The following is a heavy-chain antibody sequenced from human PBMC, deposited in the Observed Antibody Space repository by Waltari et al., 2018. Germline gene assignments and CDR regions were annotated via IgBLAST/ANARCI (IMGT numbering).Heavy chain of an antibody. V-gene: IGHV3-30*01. CDR2: ISYDGSNK. D-gene: IGHD2-8*01. J-gene: IGHJ4*02. Sequence: QVQLVESGGGVVQPGRSLRLSCAASGFTFSSYAMHWVRQAPGKGLAWVAVISYDGSNKYYADSVKGRFTISRDNSKNTLYLQMNSLRAEDTAVYYCARGGYCTNGVCRTGAGDYFDYWGQGTLVTVSS. CDR1: GFTFSSYA. CDR3: ARGGYCTNGVCRTGAGDYFDY.